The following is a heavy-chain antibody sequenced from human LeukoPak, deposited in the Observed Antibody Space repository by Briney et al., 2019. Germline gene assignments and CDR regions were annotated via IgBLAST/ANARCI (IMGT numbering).Heavy chain of an antibody. Sequence: GGSLRLSCAASGFTFSSYSMNWVRQAPGKGLEWVSSISSSSSYIYYADSVKGRFTISRDNAKNSLYLQMNSLRAEDTAVYYCARVGSSRYLDRVDYWGQGTLVTVSS. CDR1: GFTFSSYS. CDR3: ARVGSSRYLDRVDY. V-gene: IGHV3-21*01. CDR2: ISSSSSYI. D-gene: IGHD3-9*01. J-gene: IGHJ4*02.